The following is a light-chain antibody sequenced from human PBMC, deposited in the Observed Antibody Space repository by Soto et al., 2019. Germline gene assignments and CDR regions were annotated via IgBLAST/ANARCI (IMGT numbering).Light chain of an antibody. CDR1: QSVSSSY. Sequence: EIVLTQSPGTLSLSPGERATLSCRASQSVSSSYLAWYQQKPGQAPRLLIYGASIRATGIPDRFSGSGSGTDFTLTISRLEPADFAVYYCQQYDTSPVTFGQGTKVEIK. J-gene: IGKJ1*01. CDR2: GAS. V-gene: IGKV3-20*01. CDR3: QQYDTSPVT.